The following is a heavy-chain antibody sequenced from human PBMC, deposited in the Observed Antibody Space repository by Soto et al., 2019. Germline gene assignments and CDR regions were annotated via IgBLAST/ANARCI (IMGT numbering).Heavy chain of an antibody. D-gene: IGHD1-26*01. CDR1: GGSFSGYS. Sequence: SETLSLTCAVYGGSFSGYSWTWIRQSPGKGLEWIGQINDGGSANYNPSLKSRVTISVDTSNNEFFLELSSVTAADTAVYYCARGLFSETHYSGGWYFQHWGQGTLVTVSS. CDR3: ARGLFSETHYSGGWYFQH. CDR2: INDGGSA. J-gene: IGHJ1*01. V-gene: IGHV4-34*01.